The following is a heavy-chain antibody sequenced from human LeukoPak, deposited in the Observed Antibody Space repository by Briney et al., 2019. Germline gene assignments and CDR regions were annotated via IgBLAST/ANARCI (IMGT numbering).Heavy chain of an antibody. D-gene: IGHD1-26*01. V-gene: IGHV1-18*01. J-gene: IGHJ4*02. CDR2: ISTYDGGT. CDR1: GYTFTTFG. CDR3: ARDQPRRGPGNHDY. Sequence: ASVKVSCKASGYTFTTFGINWVRQAPGQGLEWMGWISTYDGGTNYAQKFRDRVTMIRDTSTSTAYMELRSLRSDDTAVYYCARDQPRRGPGNHDYWGQGTLVTVS.